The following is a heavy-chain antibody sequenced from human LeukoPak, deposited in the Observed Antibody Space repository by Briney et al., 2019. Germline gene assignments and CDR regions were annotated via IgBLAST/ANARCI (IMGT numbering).Heavy chain of an antibody. Sequence: GGSLRLSCAASGFTFSSYSMNWVRQAPGKGLEWVSSISSSNSYIYYADSVKGRFTISRDNAKNSLYLQMNSLRAEDTAVYYCARESDIVVVPAATQFDPWGQGTLVTVSS. CDR3: ARESDIVVVPAATQFDP. CDR1: GFTFSSYS. J-gene: IGHJ5*02. D-gene: IGHD2-2*01. CDR2: ISSSNSYI. V-gene: IGHV3-21*01.